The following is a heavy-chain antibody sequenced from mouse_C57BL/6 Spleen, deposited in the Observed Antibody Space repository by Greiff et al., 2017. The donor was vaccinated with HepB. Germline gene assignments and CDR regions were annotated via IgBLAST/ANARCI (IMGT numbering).Heavy chain of an antibody. CDR2: IDPSDSYT. D-gene: IGHD2-4*01. V-gene: IGHV1-69*01. CDR3: ARRRSYDYDDWYFDV. Sequence: VQLQQSGAELVMPGASVKLSCKASGYTFTSYWMHWVKQRPGQGLEWIGEIDPSDSYTNYNQKFKGKSTLTIDKSSSTAYMQLSSLTSEDSAVYYCARRRSYDYDDWYFDVWGTGTTVTVSS. J-gene: IGHJ1*03. CDR1: GYTFTSYW.